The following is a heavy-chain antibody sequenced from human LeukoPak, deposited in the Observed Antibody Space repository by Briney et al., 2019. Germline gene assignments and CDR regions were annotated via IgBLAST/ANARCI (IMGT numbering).Heavy chain of an antibody. Sequence: ASVNVSCKASGCIFTDYYMHWVRQAPGQGREWVGWINPNSGGTNYAQKFQGRVTMTRDTSISTAYMELSRLRSDATAVYSCARCVGVRGATARYWFDPWGQGTLVTVSS. CDR3: ARCVGVRGATARYWFDP. V-gene: IGHV1-2*02. J-gene: IGHJ5*02. D-gene: IGHD3-10*01. CDR2: INPNSGGT. CDR1: GCIFTDYY.